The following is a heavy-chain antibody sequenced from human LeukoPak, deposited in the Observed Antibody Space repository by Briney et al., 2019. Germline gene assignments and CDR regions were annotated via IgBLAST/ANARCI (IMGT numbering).Heavy chain of an antibody. V-gene: IGHV3-30*04. J-gene: IGHJ4*02. CDR2: ISYDGSNK. Sequence: GRSLRLSCAASGFTFSSYAMHWVRQAPGKGLEWVAVISYDGSNKYYADSVKGRFTISRDNSKNTLYLQMNSLRAEDTAVYYCAKDRVRRSILNSNPGGFDYWGQGTLVTVSS. CDR1: GFTFSSYA. CDR3: AKDRVRRSILNSNPGGFDY. D-gene: IGHD4-11*01.